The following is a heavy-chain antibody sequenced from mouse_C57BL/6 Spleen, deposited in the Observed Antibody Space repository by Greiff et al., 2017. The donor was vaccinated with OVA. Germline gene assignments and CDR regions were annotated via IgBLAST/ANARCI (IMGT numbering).Heavy chain of an antibody. D-gene: IGHD4-1*01. Sequence: EVKLMESGGGLVKPGGSLKLSCAASGFTFSDYGMHWVRQAPEKGLEWVAYISSGSSTIYYADTVKGRFTISRDNAKNTLFLQMTSLRSEDTAMYYCARPGLGGAMDYWGQGTSVTVSS. CDR1: GFTFSDYG. J-gene: IGHJ4*01. CDR2: ISSGSSTI. V-gene: IGHV5-17*01. CDR3: ARPGLGGAMDY.